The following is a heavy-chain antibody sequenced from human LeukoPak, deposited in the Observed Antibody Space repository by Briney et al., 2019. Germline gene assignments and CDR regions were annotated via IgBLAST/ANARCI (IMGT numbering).Heavy chain of an antibody. CDR3: AKQRAGTPYWSLDL. J-gene: IGHJ2*01. CDR2: IISSAAIT. Sequence: GGSLRLSCAASGFTFSSYAMSWVRQAPGKGLEWVSGIISSAAITYYADSVKGRFTISRDNSKNTLYLQMNSLRAEDTAVYYCAKQRAGTPYWSLDLWGRGTLVTVSS. CDR1: GFTFSSYA. D-gene: IGHD6-19*01. V-gene: IGHV3-23*01.